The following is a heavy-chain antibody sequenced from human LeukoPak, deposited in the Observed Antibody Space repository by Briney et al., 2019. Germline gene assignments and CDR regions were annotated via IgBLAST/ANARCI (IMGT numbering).Heavy chain of an antibody. CDR3: ARDGYYYDSSGYYY. D-gene: IGHD3-22*01. CDR1: GFTVSSNY. CDR2: ISSSSSYI. Sequence: PGGSLRLSCAASGFTVSSNYMNWVRQAPGRGLEWVSSISSSSSYIYYADSVKGRFTISRDNAKNSLYLQMNSLRAEDTAVYYCARDGYYYDSSGYYYWGQGTLVTVSS. V-gene: IGHV3-21*01. J-gene: IGHJ4*02.